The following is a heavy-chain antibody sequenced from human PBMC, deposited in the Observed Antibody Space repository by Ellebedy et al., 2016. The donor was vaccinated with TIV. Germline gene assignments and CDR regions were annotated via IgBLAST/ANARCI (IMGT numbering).Heavy chain of an antibody. J-gene: IGHJ4*02. CDR3: GRDSFRYDFWSGPIDY. V-gene: IGHV1-46*01. Sequence: AASVKVSCKASGYTFTSYYMHWVRQAPGQGLEWMGIINPSGGSTNYAQKFQGRLTMASDTSTSTVYMELSSLRSEDTAVYYCGRDSFRYDFWSGPIDYWGQGTLVTVSS. CDR2: INPSGGST. D-gene: IGHD3-3*01. CDR1: GYTFTSYY.